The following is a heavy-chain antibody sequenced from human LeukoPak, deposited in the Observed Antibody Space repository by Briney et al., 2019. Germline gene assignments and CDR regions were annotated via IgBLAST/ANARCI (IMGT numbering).Heavy chain of an antibody. Sequence: SETLSLTCRVSGGSISGTNCWSWVRQPPGQGLEWVGEISLAGQTNYNPSLSGRSTTSLDKSSNQLSLHLTSVPAADTATYFCSRESGPFCPFGYWGQGTLVIVSS. CDR3: SRESGPFCPFGY. CDR1: GGSISGTNC. D-gene: IGHD1-26*01. V-gene: IGHV4/OR15-8*02. J-gene: IGHJ4*02. CDR2: ISLAGQT.